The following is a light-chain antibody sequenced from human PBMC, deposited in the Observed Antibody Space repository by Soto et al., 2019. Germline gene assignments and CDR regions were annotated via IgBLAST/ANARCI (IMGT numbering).Light chain of an antibody. J-gene: IGLJ1*01. V-gene: IGLV1-51*01. CDR1: SSNIGNNY. CDR2: DNN. Sequence: QSVLTHPPSVSAAPRQKVTISCSGSSSNIGNNYVSWYQQLPGTAPKLLIYDNNKRPSGIPDRFSGSKSGDTASLTISGLQAEDEADYFCCSYAGTVAYVFGTGTKVTVL. CDR3: CSYAGTVAYV.